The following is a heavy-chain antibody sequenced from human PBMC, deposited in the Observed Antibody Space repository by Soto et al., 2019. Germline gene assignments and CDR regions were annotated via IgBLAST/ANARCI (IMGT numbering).Heavy chain of an antibody. CDR3: AQLVSQAHFDH. CDR1: GFIFSVSD. D-gene: IGHD2-15*01. CDR2: ISIRGDAA. V-gene: IGHV3-23*01. J-gene: IGHJ4*02. Sequence: DVQVLESGGGLVQPGGSLRLSCAPSGFIFSVSDMTWVRQAPGKGLEWVSSISIRGDAAYYADSVKGRFTISRDNSKNTLYLQMSNLRAEDTAVYYCAQLVSQAHFDHWGRGGLVTVSS.